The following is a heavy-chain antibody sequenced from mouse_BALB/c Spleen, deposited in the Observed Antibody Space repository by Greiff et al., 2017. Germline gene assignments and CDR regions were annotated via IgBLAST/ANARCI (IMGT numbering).Heavy chain of an antibody. CDR2: IYPSDSYT. CDR1: GYTFTSYW. CDR3: TRWRGNYDAMDY. J-gene: IGHJ4*01. Sequence: VQLQQPGAELVRPGASVKLSCKASGYTFTSYWINWVKQRPGQGLEWIGNIYPSDSYTNYNQKFKDKATLTVDKSSSTAYMQLSSPTSEDSAVYYCTRWRGNYDAMDYWGQGTSVTVSS. D-gene: IGHD2-1*01. V-gene: IGHV1-69*02.